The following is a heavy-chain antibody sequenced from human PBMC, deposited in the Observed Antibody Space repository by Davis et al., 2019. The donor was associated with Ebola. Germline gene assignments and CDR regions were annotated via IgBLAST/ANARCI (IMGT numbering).Heavy chain of an antibody. V-gene: IGHV3-30*02. Sequence: PGGSLRLSCAASGFSFSGLGIHWVRQAPGKGLEWVAFIQYDGSNINYADSVKGRFTIPRDNSKNTLFLQISSLRPEDTALYYCAKDGANWAFDYWGQGTLVTVSS. CDR2: IQYDGSNI. D-gene: IGHD7-27*01. CDR3: AKDGANWAFDY. J-gene: IGHJ4*02. CDR1: GFSFSGLG.